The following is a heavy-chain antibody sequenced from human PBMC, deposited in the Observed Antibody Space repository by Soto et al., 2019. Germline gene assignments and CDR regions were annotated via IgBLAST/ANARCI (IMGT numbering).Heavy chain of an antibody. J-gene: IGHJ3*01. CDR3: VRDHRWAFDF. V-gene: IGHV3-48*02. D-gene: IGHD2-15*01. Sequence: EVQLVESGGGLVQPGGSLRVSCVASGFTFSSYALNWVRQAPGKGLEWVSYISVGGGSIFYADSVKGRFTISRGDATNSLYLQMNPLRDENTAVYYCVRDHRWAFDFWGQGTLVTVSS. CDR1: GFTFSSYA. CDR2: ISVGGGSI.